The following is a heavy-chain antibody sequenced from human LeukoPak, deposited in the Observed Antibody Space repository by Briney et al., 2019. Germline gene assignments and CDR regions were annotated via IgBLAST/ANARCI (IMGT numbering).Heavy chain of an antibody. Sequence: SETLSLTCTVSGYSISSGYYWGWIRQPPGKGLEWIGSIYHSGSTYYNPSLKSRVTISVDTSKNQFSLKLSSVTAADTAVYYCARALTYYYGSAKQGYNWFDPWGQGTLVTVSS. D-gene: IGHD3-10*01. J-gene: IGHJ5*02. CDR3: ARALTYYYGSAKQGYNWFDP. CDR2: IYHSGST. CDR1: GYSISSGYY. V-gene: IGHV4-38-2*02.